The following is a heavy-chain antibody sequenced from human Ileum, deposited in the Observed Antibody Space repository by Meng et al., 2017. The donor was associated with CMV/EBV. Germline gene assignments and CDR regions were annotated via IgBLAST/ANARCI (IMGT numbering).Heavy chain of an antibody. V-gene: IGHV4-34*02. CDR2: VNNRGRT. Sequence: VPLQQVGGGLLKPSETLALPCAVSGEPLNGFFCSWIRQPPGRGLEWIGEVNNRGRTNYNPSLKSRLTISIDTSKRQLSLMVTSVTAADSAIYYCASGRLQFTPSALQHWGPGTLVTVSS. CDR1: GEPLNGFF. CDR3: ASGRLQFTPSALQH. D-gene: IGHD5-24*01. J-gene: IGHJ1*01.